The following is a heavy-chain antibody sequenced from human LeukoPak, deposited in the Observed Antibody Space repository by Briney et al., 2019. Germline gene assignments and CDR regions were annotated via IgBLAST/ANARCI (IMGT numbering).Heavy chain of an antibody. D-gene: IGHD3-3*01. CDR3: ARVTTSQYYDFWSGYYLYNWFDP. CDR1: GFTFSSYW. CDR2: IKQDGSEK. Sequence: GGSLRLSCAASGFTFSSYWMSWVRQAPGKGLEWVANIKQDGSEKYYVDSVKGRFTISRDNAKNSLYLQMNSLRAEDTAVYYCARVTTSQYYDFWSGYYLYNWFDPWGQGTLDTVSS. J-gene: IGHJ5*02. V-gene: IGHV3-7*01.